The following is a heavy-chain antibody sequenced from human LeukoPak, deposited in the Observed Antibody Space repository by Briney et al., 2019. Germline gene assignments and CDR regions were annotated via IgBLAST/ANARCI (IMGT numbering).Heavy chain of an antibody. V-gene: IGHV4-34*01. J-gene: IGHJ6*03. D-gene: IGHD2-2*01. CDR1: GGSFSGYC. CDR3: ARGLVVPAAMLSYYYYMDV. Sequence: PSETLPLTCAVYGGSFSGYCWSWIRQPPGKGLEWIGEINHSGSTNYNPSLKSRVTISVDTSKNQFSLKLSSVTAADTAVYYCARGLVVPAAMLSYYYYMDVWGKGTTVTVSS. CDR2: INHSGST.